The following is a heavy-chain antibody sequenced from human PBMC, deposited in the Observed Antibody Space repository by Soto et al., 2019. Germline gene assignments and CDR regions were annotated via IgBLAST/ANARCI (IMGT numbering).Heavy chain of an antibody. CDR3: AKRIVVVISSTYGMDV. D-gene: IGHD3-22*01. J-gene: IGHJ6*02. V-gene: IGHV3-23*01. CDR1: GFIFSNYA. Sequence: EVQLLESGGGLVQPGGSLRLSCAASGFIFSNYAMTWVRQAPGKGLEWVSTISGSGGSTYHADSVKGRFTISRDNSKNTLYLQMYSLRAEDTALYYCAKRIVVVISSTYGMDVWGQGTTVTVSS. CDR2: ISGSGGST.